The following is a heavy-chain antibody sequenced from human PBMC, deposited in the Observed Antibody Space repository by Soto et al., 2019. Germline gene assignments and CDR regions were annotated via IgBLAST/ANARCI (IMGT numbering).Heavy chain of an antibody. CDR2: INPGNGDT. CDR3: ARDSSSSRSFDY. CDR1: GYPFTIYA. V-gene: IGHV1-3*01. J-gene: IGHJ4*02. Sequence: QVLLVQSGAEVKKPGASVRVSCKASGYPFTIYAIHWVRQAPGPSLEWMGWINPGNGDTKYSQIFQGRVTITWDTSARTAYMDLSRLISEDTADYYFARDSSSSRSFDYWGQGARVTVSS. D-gene: IGHD6-6*01.